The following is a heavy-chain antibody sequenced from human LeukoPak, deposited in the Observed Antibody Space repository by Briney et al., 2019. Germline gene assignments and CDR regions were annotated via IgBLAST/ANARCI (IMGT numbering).Heavy chain of an antibody. CDR2: ITSSSNYK. J-gene: IGHJ4*02. D-gene: IGHD1-26*01. V-gene: IGHV3-21*01. CDR3: ASALFSGSFDDY. CDR1: GFTFSSYS. Sequence: PGGSLRLSCAASGFTFSSYSMNWVRQAPGKGLEWVSSITSSSNYKYYADSVKVRFTISRDNAKNSLYLQMNSLRAEDTAVYYCASALFSGSFDDYWGQGTLVTVSS.